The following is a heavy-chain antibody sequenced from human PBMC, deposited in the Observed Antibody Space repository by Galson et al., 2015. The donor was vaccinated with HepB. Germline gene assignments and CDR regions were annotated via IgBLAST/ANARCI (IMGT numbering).Heavy chain of an antibody. CDR1: GFTFSNYA. D-gene: IGHD5/OR15-5a*01. V-gene: IGHV3-23*01. J-gene: IGHJ4*02. CDR2: IRSSGDNT. Sequence: SLRLSCAASGFTFSNYAMSWVRQAPGKGLEWVSGIRSSGDNTYYTDSVKGRFTISRDTSKNTLYLQMSALRTDDTAVYYCARESTNLYYLDYWGQGTLVTVSS. CDR3: ARESTNLYYLDY.